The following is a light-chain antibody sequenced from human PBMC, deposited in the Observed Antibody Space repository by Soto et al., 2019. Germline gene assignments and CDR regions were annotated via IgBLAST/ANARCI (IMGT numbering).Light chain of an antibody. Sequence: DIQMTQSQSSLSASVGDRVTITCQASQGINNYLNWYQQKPGKAPKLLIYDSSNLETGVPSRVSGSGSETECTFTISSLQPDDVATYYCQHYDHLPLSFGGGTKVEI. J-gene: IGKJ4*01. CDR3: QHYDHLPLS. CDR1: QGINNY. CDR2: DSS. V-gene: IGKV1-33*01.